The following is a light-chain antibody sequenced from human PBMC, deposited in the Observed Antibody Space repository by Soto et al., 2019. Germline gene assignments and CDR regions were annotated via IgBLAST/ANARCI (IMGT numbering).Light chain of an antibody. V-gene: IGKV3-20*01. CDR3: QQYGSSSYT. CDR1: QSVSSSY. J-gene: IGKJ2*01. Sequence: EIVLTQSPGTLSLSPGERATLSRRASQSVSSSYLAWYQQKPGQAPRLLIYGASSRATGIPDRFSGSGSGTDFTLTISRLEPEDFAVYYCQQYGSSSYTFGQGTKVDIK. CDR2: GAS.